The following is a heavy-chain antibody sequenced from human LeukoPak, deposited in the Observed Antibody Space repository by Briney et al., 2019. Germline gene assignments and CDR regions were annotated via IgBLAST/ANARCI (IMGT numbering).Heavy chain of an antibody. D-gene: IGHD3-3*01. V-gene: IGHV3-23*01. J-gene: IGHJ4*02. CDR3: ARVRAIRRGFDY. Sequence: AGGSVRLSCAASGFTFSSYAMSWVRQAPGKGLEWVSAISGSGGSTYYADSVKGRFTISRDNSKNTLYLQMNSLRAEDTAVYYCARVRAIRRGFDYWGQGTLVTVSS. CDR1: GFTFSSYA. CDR2: ISGSGGST.